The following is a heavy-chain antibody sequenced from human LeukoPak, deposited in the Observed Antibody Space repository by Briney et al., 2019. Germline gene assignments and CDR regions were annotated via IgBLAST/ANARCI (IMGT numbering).Heavy chain of an antibody. D-gene: IGHD6-13*01. J-gene: IGHJ4*02. CDR2: SSYDEGHT. CDR1: RFSFRSYD. CDR3: AKDGRLGGSSWFTLYFDY. Sequence: PGRSLRLSCAASRFSFRSYDMHWVRQAPGKGLEWLAVSSYDEGHTYYTDSVKGRFTISRDNSKNTLYLQMNSLRPEDTAVYYCAKDGRLGGSSWFTLYFDYWGQGTLVTVSS. V-gene: IGHV3-30*18.